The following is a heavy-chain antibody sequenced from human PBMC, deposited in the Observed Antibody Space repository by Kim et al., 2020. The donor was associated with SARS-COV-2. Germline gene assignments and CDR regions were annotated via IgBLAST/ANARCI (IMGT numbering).Heavy chain of an antibody. Sequence: SETLSLTCTVSGGSIHTYYWSWIRQPPGEGLDWIGNIYYSGSANYSPSLKSRVTISVDLSTNQFSLRLRSVTAADTAVYYCARFWRCGGDCYWVDYWGQGTLVTVSS. CDR3: ARFWRCGGDCYWVDY. D-gene: IGHD2-21*01. J-gene: IGHJ4*02. V-gene: IGHV4-59*13. CDR1: GGSIHTYY. CDR2: IYYSGSA.